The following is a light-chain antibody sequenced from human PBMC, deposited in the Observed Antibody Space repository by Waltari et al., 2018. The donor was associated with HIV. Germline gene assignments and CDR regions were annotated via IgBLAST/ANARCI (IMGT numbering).Light chain of an antibody. CDR3: QQRSNWPPWT. J-gene: IGKJ1*01. V-gene: IGKV3-11*01. CDR2: DAS. CDR1: QSVSSY. Sequence: EIVLTQSPATLSLSPGERATLSCRASQSVSSYLAWYQQKPGQAPRLLIYDASNRATGIPARFSGCGSGTDVTLTISRLEPEDLAVYYCQQRSNWPPWTFGQVTKVEIK.